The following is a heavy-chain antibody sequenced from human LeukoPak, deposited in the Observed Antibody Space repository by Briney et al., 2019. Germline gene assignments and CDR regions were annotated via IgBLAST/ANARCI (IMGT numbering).Heavy chain of an antibody. D-gene: IGHD4-23*01. V-gene: IGHV1-8*01. CDR1: GYTFTSYD. CDR2: MNPNSGNT. CDR3: ARVYRVLRGNRGILGY. J-gene: IGHJ4*02. Sequence: ASVKVSCKASGYTFTSYDINWVRQATGQGLEWMGWMNPNSGNTGYAQKFQGRGTMTRNTSISAAYMELSSLRSEDTAVYYCARVYRVLRGNRGILGYWGQGTLVTVSS.